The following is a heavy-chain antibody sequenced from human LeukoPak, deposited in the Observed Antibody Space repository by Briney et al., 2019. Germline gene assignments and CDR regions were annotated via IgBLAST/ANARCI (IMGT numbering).Heavy chain of an antibody. V-gene: IGHV3-30*11. D-gene: IGHD2-8*01. J-gene: IGHJ6*04. Sequence: GGSLRLSYATSGFSFSRYAMDWVRQPRAKGLEWLAVISNDGSFKDYAESVKGRFTISRDNCRNALYLQMNSLRADDTAVHYCVKVGGFCSINLCPGHLDVRGRGTAVIVSS. CDR1: GFSFSRYA. CDR2: ISNDGSFK. CDR3: VKVGGFCSINLCPGHLDV.